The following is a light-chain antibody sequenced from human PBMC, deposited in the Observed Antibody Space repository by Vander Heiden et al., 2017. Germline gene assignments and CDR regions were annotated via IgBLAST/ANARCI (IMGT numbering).Light chain of an antibody. J-gene: IGKJ1*01. CDR3: QQRSNWPGT. CDR1: QSVSSY. CDR2: DAS. Sequence: EFVLTQSPATLSLSPGERATLSCRASQSVSSYLAWYQQKPGQDPRLLIYDASNRATGIPARFSGSGSGTDFTLTISSLEPEDFAVYYCQQRSNWPGTFGQGTKVEIK. V-gene: IGKV3-11*01.